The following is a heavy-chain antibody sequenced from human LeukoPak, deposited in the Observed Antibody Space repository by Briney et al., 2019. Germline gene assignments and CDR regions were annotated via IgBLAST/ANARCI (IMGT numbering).Heavy chain of an antibody. J-gene: IGHJ6*02. Sequence: ASVKVSCKASGYTFTSYGISWVRQAPGQGLEWMGWISAYNGNTNYAQKLQGRVTMTTDTSTSTAYMELRSLRSDDTAVYYCARYCSSTSCYEPPYYYGMDVWGQGTTVTVSS. D-gene: IGHD2-2*01. V-gene: IGHV1-18*01. CDR3: ARYCSSTSCYEPPYYYGMDV. CDR1: GYTFTSYG. CDR2: ISAYNGNT.